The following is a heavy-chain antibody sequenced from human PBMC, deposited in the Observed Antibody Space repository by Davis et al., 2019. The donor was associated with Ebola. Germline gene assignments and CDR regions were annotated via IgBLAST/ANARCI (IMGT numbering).Heavy chain of an antibody. V-gene: IGHV5-51*01. CDR3: ARYDSSGYYPPNWYFDL. CDR1: GYTFPNYW. J-gene: IGHJ2*01. CDR2: IYPGDSDT. D-gene: IGHD3-22*01. Sequence: GESLKISCKASGYTFPNYWLVWVRQMPGKGLEWMGIIYPGDSDTRYSPSFQGQVTISADKSISTAYLQWSSLKASDTAMYYCARYDSSGYYPPNWYFDLWGRGTLVTVSS.